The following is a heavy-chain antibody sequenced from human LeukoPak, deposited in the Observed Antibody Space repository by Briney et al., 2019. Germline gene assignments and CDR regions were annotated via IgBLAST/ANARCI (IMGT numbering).Heavy chain of an antibody. CDR1: GFTFSSYW. CDR3: AKGPYYYDSSGYY. J-gene: IGHJ4*02. V-gene: IGHV3-23*01. CDR2: ISGSGGST. D-gene: IGHD3-22*01. Sequence: PGGSLRLSCAASGFTFSSYWMSWVRQAPGKGLEWVSAISGSGGSTYYADSVKGRFTISRDNSKNTLYLQMNSLRAEDTAVYYCAKGPYYYDSSGYYWGQGTLVTVSS.